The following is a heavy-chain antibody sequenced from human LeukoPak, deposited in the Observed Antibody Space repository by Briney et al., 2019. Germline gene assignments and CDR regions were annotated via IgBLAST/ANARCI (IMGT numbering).Heavy chain of an antibody. V-gene: IGHV1-2*02. CDR1: GYTFTGYY. J-gene: IGHJ5*02. CDR3: ARTEVYYYDSSRRFDP. CDR2: INPNSGGT. D-gene: IGHD3-22*01. Sequence: ASVKVSCKASGYTFTGYYMHWVRQAPGQGLEWMGWINPNSGGTNHAQKFQGRVTMTRDTSISTAYMELSRLRSDDTAVYYCARTEVYYYDSSRRFDPWGQGTLVTVSS.